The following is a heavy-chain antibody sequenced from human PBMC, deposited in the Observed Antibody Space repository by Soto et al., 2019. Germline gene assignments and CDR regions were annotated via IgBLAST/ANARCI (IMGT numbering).Heavy chain of an antibody. Sequence: EVQLVESGGGLVQPGGSLRLSCAASGFAFSTYWMHWVRQAPGKGLLWVSRIKFDGSSTYYGDSVKGRFTISRDDDKNTLFLQMNGLRVDDTAVYYCARGAKNVYAMDVWGQGTTVTVSS. J-gene: IGHJ6*02. D-gene: IGHD1-1*01. CDR3: ARGAKNVYAMDV. CDR2: IKFDGSST. CDR1: GFAFSTYW. V-gene: IGHV3-74*01.